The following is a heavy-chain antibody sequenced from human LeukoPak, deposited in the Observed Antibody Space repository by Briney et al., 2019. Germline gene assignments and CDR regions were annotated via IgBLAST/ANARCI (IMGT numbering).Heavy chain of an antibody. CDR1: GFTFSDYY. CDR3: VRWRSGTYRFDC. CDR2: ISGSTSFT. Sequence: PGGFLRLSCAASGFTFSDYYMSWVRQAPGKGLEWVSYISGSTSFTDYADSVKGRFTISRDNAKNSLSLQMNSLRAGDTAVYYCVRWRSGTYRFDCWGQGTLVTVSS. V-gene: IGHV3-11*03. D-gene: IGHD1-26*01. J-gene: IGHJ4*02.